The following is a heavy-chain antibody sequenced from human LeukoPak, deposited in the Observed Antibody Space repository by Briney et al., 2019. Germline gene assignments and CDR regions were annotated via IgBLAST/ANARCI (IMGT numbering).Heavy chain of an antibody. J-gene: IGHJ3*02. CDR3: ARAPFYDAFDI. CDR1: GGSFSGYY. CDR2: INHSGST. Sequence: PSATLSLTCAVDGGSFSGYYWSWIRQPPGKGLEWIGEINHSGSTNYNPSLKSRVTISVDTSKNQFSLKLCSVTAADTAVYYCARAPFYDAFDIWGQGTMVTVSS. V-gene: IGHV4-34*01.